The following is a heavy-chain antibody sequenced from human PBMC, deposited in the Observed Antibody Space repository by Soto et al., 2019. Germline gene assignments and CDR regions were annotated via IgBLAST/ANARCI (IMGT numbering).Heavy chain of an antibody. J-gene: IGHJ6*02. V-gene: IGHV1-3*01. D-gene: IGHD4-17*01. CDR1: GYTFTSYA. Sequence: QVQLVQSGAEVKKPGASVKVSCKASGYTFTSYAMHWVRQAPGQWLEWMGWINAGNGNTKYSQKFQGRVTITRDTSASTAYMELSSLRSEDTAVYYCARDPTVTGYYYGMDVWGQGTTVTVSS. CDR2: INAGNGNT. CDR3: ARDPTVTGYYYGMDV.